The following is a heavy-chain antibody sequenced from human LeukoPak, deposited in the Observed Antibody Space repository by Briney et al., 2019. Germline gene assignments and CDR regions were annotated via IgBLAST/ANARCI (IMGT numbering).Heavy chain of an antibody. CDR3: AREALNPDYEATGFDP. J-gene: IGHJ5*02. CDR2: ISGSGGST. CDR1: GFTFSSYA. Sequence: PGGSLRLSCAASGFTFSSYAMSWVRQAPGKGLEWVSTISGSGGSTYYADSVKGRFTISRDNSKNTLYLQMNSLRAEDTAVYYCAREALNPDYEATGFDPWGQGTLVTVSS. V-gene: IGHV3-23*01. D-gene: IGHD4-17*01.